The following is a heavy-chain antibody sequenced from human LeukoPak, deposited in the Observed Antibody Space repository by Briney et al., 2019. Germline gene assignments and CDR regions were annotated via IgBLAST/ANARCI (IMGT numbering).Heavy chain of an antibody. CDR2: IYYSGST. CDR3: AKYRSTSGYVDS. V-gene: IGHV4-59*08. D-gene: IGHD3-22*01. Sequence: SETLSLTCSVSVGSLSRNYWSWFRQPPGKGLEWIGYIYYSGSTTYNPSLKSRVTISVDPSKTQFALKLTSVTAADTAVYYCAKYRSTSGYVDSWGQGTLVTVSS. J-gene: IGHJ4*02. CDR1: VGSLSRNY.